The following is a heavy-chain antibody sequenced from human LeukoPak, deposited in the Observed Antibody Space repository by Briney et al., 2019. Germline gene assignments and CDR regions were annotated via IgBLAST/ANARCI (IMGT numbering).Heavy chain of an antibody. CDR3: SRDCYRDGGNGACNTRDYIDH. CDR1: GFTFSSYA. Sequence: GRSLRLSCAASGFTFSSYAMHWVRQAPGKGLEWVAIISYDGSNKYYRDSVKGRFTISRDNSKNTMWLQMNSLRAEDTAMYYCSRDCYRDGGNGACNTRDYIDHWGQGTLVTVSS. V-gene: IGHV3-30*04. J-gene: IGHJ4*02. CDR2: ISYDGSNK. D-gene: IGHD2-8*01.